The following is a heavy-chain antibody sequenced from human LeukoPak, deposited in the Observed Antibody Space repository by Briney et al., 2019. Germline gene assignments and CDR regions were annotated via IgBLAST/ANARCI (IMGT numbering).Heavy chain of an antibody. V-gene: IGHV4-4*07. CDR1: GGSISSYY. J-gene: IGHJ4*02. CDR3: ARVLTAAGLDF. CDR2: IYTSEST. D-gene: IGHD6-25*01. Sequence: SETLSLTCTVSGGSISSYYWSWIRQPAGKGLDWIGRIYTSESTNYSPSLKSRVTMSVDTSKNQFSLKLSSVTAADTAVYYCARVLTAAGLDFWGQGVLVSISS.